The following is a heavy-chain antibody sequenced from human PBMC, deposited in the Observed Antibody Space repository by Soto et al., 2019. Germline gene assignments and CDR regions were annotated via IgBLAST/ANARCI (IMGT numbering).Heavy chain of an antibody. J-gene: IGHJ4*02. V-gene: IGHV1-18*01. D-gene: IGHD1-1*01. CDR3: ARGRYGDY. CDR2: ISAHNGNT. Sequence: QVPLVQSGAEVKKPGASVKVSCQGSGYAFTTYGITWVRQAPGQGLEWMGWISAHNGNTNYAQKLQGRVTVTRDTSTSTAYMELRSLRYDDTAVYYCARGRYGDYWGQGARVTVSS. CDR1: GYAFTTYG.